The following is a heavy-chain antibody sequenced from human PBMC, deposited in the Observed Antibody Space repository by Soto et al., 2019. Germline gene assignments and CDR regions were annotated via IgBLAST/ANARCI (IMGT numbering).Heavy chain of an antibody. D-gene: IGHD3-22*01. J-gene: IGHJ4*02. Sequence: ASVKVSCKASGYTFTSYAMNRVRQAPGQGPEWMGWINTNTGNPTYAQGFTGRFVFSLDTSVSTAYLQICSLKAEDTAVYYCARDYYASSGYYQNFDYSGPGTLLTVSS. CDR3: ARDYYASSGYYQNFDY. CDR1: GYTFTSYA. V-gene: IGHV7-4-1*01. CDR2: INTNTGNP.